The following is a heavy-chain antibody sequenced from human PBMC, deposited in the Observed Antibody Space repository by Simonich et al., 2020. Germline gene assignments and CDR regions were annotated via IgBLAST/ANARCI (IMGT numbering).Heavy chain of an antibody. D-gene: IGHD4-4*01. J-gene: IGHJ3*02. CDR1: GFTFSSYW. V-gene: IGHV3-74*01. CDR3: ARDYSNYDAFDI. Sequence: EVQLVESGGGLVQPGGSLRLSCAASGFTFSSYWMHWVRQAPGKGLVWVSGMNRDGSRPSNGDSGKGRFTTSRDNAKNTLYLQMNSLRAEDTAVYYCARDYSNYDAFDIWGQGTMVTVSS. CDR2: MNRDGSRP.